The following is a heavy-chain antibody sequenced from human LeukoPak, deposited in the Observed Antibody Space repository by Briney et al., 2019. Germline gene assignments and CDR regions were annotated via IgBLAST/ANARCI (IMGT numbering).Heavy chain of an antibody. V-gene: IGHV3-23*01. CDR3: ARDTSGSYEGSAFDI. Sequence: GGSLRLSCAASGFTFSSYGMSWVRQAPGKGLEWVSAISGSGGSTYYADSVKGRFTISRDNAKNSLYLQMNSLRAEDTALYYCARDTSGSYEGSAFDIWGQGTMVTVSS. J-gene: IGHJ3*02. CDR1: GFTFSSYG. CDR2: ISGSGGST. D-gene: IGHD1-26*01.